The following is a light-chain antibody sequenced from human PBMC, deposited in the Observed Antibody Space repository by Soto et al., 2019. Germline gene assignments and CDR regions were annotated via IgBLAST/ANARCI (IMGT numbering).Light chain of an antibody. Sequence: QSVLTQPPSVSAAPGQKATISCSGSSSNIGGNSVSWYQQLPGTAPKLLIYDDNKRPSGIPDRFSGSKSGTSATLGITGFQTGDEADYYCGSWDSSLSAYVFGTGTKATVL. V-gene: IGLV1-51*01. CDR3: GSWDSSLSAYV. CDR2: DDN. J-gene: IGLJ1*01. CDR1: SSNIGGNS.